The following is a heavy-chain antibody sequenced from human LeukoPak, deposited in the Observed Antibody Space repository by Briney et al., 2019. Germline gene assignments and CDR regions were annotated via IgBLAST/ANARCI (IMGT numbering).Heavy chain of an antibody. V-gene: IGHV3-21*01. J-gene: IGHJ4*02. CDR3: AKDLTVTSTCYFDS. Sequence: GGSLRLSCAASGFTFSSYSMNWVRQAPGKGLEWVSSITSSSTYIYYVDSVRGRSPISRDNANNSLYLQMNSLRAEDTAVYYRAKDLTVTSTCYFDSWGQGTLVTVSS. D-gene: IGHD4-11*01. CDR1: GFTFSSYS. CDR2: ITSSSTYI.